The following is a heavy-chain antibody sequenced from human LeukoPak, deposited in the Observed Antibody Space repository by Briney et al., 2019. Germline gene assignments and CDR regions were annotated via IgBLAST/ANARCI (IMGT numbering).Heavy chain of an antibody. J-gene: IGHJ3*02. Sequence: SETLSLTCTVSGGSISSYYWSWIRQPPGKGLEWIGYIYYSRSTNYNPSLKSRVTISVDTSKNQFSLKLSSVTAADTDVYYCARAAHCSSTSCYVGSGWEDAFDIWGQGTMVTVSS. CDR3: ARAAHCSSTSCYVGSGWEDAFDI. CDR1: GGSISSYY. D-gene: IGHD2-2*01. V-gene: IGHV4-59*01. CDR2: IYYSRST.